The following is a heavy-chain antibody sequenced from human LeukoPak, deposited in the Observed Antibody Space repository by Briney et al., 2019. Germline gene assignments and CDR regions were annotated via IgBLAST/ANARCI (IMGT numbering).Heavy chain of an antibody. V-gene: IGHV4-31*03. Sequence: PSQTLSLTCTVSGGSISSSGYYWSWIRQHPGKGLEWIGYIYYSGSTYYNPSLKSRVTISVDTSKNQFSLKLSSVTAADTAVYYCAAISSWYYRFDYWGQGTLVTVSS. CDR3: AAISSWYYRFDY. D-gene: IGHD6-13*01. CDR1: GGSISSSGYY. J-gene: IGHJ4*02. CDR2: IYYSGST.